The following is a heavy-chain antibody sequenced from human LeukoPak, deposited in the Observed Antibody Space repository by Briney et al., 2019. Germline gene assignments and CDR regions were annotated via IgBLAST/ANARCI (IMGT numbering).Heavy chain of an antibody. J-gene: IGHJ4*02. CDR1: GFTFSKYW. D-gene: IGHD6-19*01. Sequence: GGSLRLSCAASGFTFSKYWMLWVRQAPGKGLESVSRINTDGTVTTYADSVKGRFTVSKDNADNTMFLQMNSVRDEDTAVYYCATKQWLAPPPDSWGQGTPVTVSS. V-gene: IGHV3-74*01. CDR2: INTDGTVT. CDR3: ATKQWLAPPPDS.